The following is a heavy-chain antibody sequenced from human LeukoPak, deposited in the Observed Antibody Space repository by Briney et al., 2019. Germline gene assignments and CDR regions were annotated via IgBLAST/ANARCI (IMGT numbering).Heavy chain of an antibody. V-gene: IGHV4-34*01. D-gene: IGHD2-21*01. CDR3: WRPGLAYCGSGCYSTEGYYFVC. CDR2: INHGGST. Sequence: SETLSLTCAVYGENFSIYFYSWIRQPPGKGLEWIGEINHGGSTSYNPSLKSRVTISENTSKNQFSLKLSSVTTPDPAIFFCWRPGLAYCGSGCYSTEGYYFVCWSGGTVDSVPS. J-gene: IGHJ4*02. CDR1: GENFSIYF.